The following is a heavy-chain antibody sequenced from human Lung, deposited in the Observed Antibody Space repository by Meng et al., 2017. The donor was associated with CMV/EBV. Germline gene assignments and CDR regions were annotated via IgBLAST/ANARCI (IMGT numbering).Heavy chain of an antibody. CDR1: GGSISSGGYY. CDR2: IHSSGST. CDR3: ARASYGSGSPLGESWFDP. D-gene: IGHD3-10*01. J-gene: IGHJ5*02. V-gene: IGHV4-31*03. Sequence: QVPLSASGPGLVKPSQTLSLTCTVSGGSISSGGYYWSWIRQHPGKGLEWIGYIHSSGSTYYNPSLRSRLTISVDTSKNQFSLKLSSVTAADTAVYYCARASYGSGSPLGESWFDPWGQGTLVTVSS.